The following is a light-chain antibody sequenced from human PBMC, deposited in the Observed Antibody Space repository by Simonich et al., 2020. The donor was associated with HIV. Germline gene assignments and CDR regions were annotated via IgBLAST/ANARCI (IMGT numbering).Light chain of an antibody. CDR1: QSISSW. Sequence: DIQMTQSPSTLAASVGDRVTITCRASQSISSWLAWYKHKPGKAPKLLIYKASSLESGVPSRFSGSGSGTEFTLTISSLQPDDFATYYCQQYNSYVAFGQGTKVEIK. CDR3: QQYNSYVA. CDR2: KAS. V-gene: IGKV1-5*03. J-gene: IGKJ1*01.